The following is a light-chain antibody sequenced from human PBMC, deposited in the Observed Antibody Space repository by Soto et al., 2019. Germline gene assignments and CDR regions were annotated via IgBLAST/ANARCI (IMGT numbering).Light chain of an antibody. Sequence: QSALTQPRPVSGSPGQSVTISCTGTNSDVGGYNYVSWYQQHPGKAPKLMIYDVSKRPSGVPDRFSGSKSANTASLTISGLQAEDDADYYCCSYAGSFTVLFGGGTKLTVL. J-gene: IGLJ2*01. CDR3: CSYAGSFTVL. CDR2: DVS. V-gene: IGLV2-11*01. CDR1: NSDVGGYNY.